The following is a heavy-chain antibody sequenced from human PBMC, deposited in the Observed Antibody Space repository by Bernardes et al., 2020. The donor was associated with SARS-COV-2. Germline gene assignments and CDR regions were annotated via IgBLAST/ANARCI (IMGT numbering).Heavy chain of an antibody. CDR1: GYTLTELS. CDR3: ATPVYQLPYDAFDI. V-gene: IGHV1-24*01. Sequence: ASVKVSCKVSGYTLTELSMHWVRQAPGKGLEWMGGFDPEDGETIYAQKFQGRVTMTEDTSTGTAYMELSSLRSEDTAVYYCATPVYQLPYDAFDIWGQGTMVTVSS. D-gene: IGHD2-2*01. CDR2: FDPEDGET. J-gene: IGHJ3*02.